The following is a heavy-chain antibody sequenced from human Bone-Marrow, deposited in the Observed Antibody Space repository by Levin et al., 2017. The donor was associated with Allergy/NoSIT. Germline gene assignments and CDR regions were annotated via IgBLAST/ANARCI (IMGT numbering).Heavy chain of an antibody. CDR2: IGTAGDT. CDR3: VRKNYYYGMDV. V-gene: IGHV3-13*01. J-gene: IGHJ6*02. Sequence: GESLKISCAASGFTFSSYDMEWVRQVTGKGLEWVSAIGTAGDTYYLASLKGRFTISRENAKNFLYLQMKSLRAGDTAVYYCVRKNYYYGMDVWGQGTTVTVSS. CDR1: GFTFSSYD.